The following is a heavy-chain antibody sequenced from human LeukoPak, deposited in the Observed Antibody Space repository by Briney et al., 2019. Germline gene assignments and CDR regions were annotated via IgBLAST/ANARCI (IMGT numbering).Heavy chain of an antibody. CDR1: GYTFTSYD. V-gene: IGHV1-8*01. D-gene: IGHD6-6*01. Sequence: ASVKVSCKASGYTFTSYDINWGRQATGQGLEWMGWMNPNSGNTGYSQKFQGRVTMTRNTSISTAYMELSSLRSEDTAVYYCARSYSSSSGVGDYWGQGTLVTVSS. CDR2: MNPNSGNT. J-gene: IGHJ4*02. CDR3: ARSYSSSSGVGDY.